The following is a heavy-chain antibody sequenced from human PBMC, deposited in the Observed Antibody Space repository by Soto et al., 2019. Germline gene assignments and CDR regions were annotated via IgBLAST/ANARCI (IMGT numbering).Heavy chain of an antibody. V-gene: IGHV3-23*01. Sequence: PGGSLRLSCVASGITFGGRAMSWVRQAPGEGLEWVSSITDSGGDAKYADSVRGRFTISRDNSKNTLYLQMNSLRAEDTAVYYCAKDLTGWDIVVVPAAKSYYYYGMDVWGQGTTVTVSS. CDR2: ITDSGGDA. CDR3: AKDLTGWDIVVVPAAKSYYYYGMDV. CDR1: GITFGGRA. J-gene: IGHJ6*02. D-gene: IGHD2-2*01.